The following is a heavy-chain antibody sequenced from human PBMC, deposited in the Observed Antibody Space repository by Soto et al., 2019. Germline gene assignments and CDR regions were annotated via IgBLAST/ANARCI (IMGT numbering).Heavy chain of an antibody. CDR1: GYTFTSYE. Sequence: QVQLVQSGAEVKKPGASVKVSCKASGYTFTSYEINWVRQTTGQGLEWMGWMNPNSGDTGYAQKFQGRVTMTRNTSISKAYMELGSLRSEDTAVYYCARGELLWFGELLRWGQGTLVTVSS. J-gene: IGHJ4*02. D-gene: IGHD3-10*01. CDR2: MNPNSGDT. V-gene: IGHV1-8*01. CDR3: ARGELLWFGELLR.